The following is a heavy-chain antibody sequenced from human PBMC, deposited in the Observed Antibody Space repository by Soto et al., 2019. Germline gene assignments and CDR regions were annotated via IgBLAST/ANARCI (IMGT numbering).Heavy chain of an antibody. D-gene: IGHD3-10*01. Sequence: GGCLRLSCAAAGFTFADYAMHWVRQAPGKGLEWVSLISWDGGSTYYADSVKGRFTISRDISTNSLYLQMNSPRAEDTALYYCAKDGRPYYYGSGSRRGGMDVWGQGTTVTVSS. CDR3: AKDGRPYYYGSGSRRGGMDV. J-gene: IGHJ6*02. CDR1: GFTFADYA. V-gene: IGHV3-43D*04. CDR2: ISWDGGST.